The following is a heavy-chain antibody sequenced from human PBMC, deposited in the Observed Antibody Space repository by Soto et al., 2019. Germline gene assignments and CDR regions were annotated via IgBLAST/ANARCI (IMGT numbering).Heavy chain of an antibody. CDR2: INHSGST. J-gene: IGHJ5*02. D-gene: IGHD6-19*01. Sequence: SETLSLTCAVYGGSFSGYYWSWMRQPPGKGLEWIGEINHSGSTNYAPSLKSRVTISVDTSKNQFSLKLSSVTAADTAVYYCAREFPTYSSGPNWFDPWGQGTLVTVSS. V-gene: IGHV4-34*01. CDR1: GGSFSGYY. CDR3: AREFPTYSSGPNWFDP.